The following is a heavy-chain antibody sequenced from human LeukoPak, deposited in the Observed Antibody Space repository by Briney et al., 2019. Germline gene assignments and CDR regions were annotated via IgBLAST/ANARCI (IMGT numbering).Heavy chain of an antibody. D-gene: IGHD3-3*01. CDR3: ARGIRFLEWLSLPDF. CDR2: MNPNSGNT. Sequence: VSVKVSCKASGYTFTSYDINWVRQATGQGLEWMGWMNPNSGNTGYAQKFQGRVTMTRNTSISTAYMELSSLRSEDTAVYYCARGIRFLEWLSLPDFWGQGTLVTVSS. CDR1: GYTFTSYD. V-gene: IGHV1-8*01. J-gene: IGHJ4*02.